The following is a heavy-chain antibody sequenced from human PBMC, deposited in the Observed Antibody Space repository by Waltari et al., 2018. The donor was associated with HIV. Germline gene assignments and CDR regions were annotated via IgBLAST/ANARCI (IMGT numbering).Heavy chain of an antibody. CDR2: ITSEAYGGTA. Sequence: EVHLMASGGGLVKPGRSLRLSCRGSGFTFGDYGLSWFRQAPGKGLEWVGLITSEAYGGTAEDAASVTGRFTISREDSKSTAYMQMNRLESEDTGVYFCSRPSGPLHSYGMDVWGQGTTVIVSS. J-gene: IGHJ6*02. V-gene: IGHV3-49*05. CDR1: GFTFGDYG. D-gene: IGHD1-26*01. CDR3: SRPSGPLHSYGMDV.